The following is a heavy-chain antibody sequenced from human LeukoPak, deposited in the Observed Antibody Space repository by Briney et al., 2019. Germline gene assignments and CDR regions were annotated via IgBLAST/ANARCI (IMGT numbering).Heavy chain of an antibody. D-gene: IGHD4-17*01. CDR3: GAGDYYYFDY. CDR2: IYHGGST. CDR1: GGSISSSNW. V-gene: IGHV4-4*02. Sequence: SGTLSLTCAVSGGSISSSNWWSWVRQPPGKGLEWIGQIYHGGSTNYNPSLKSRVTISVDTSKNQFSLKLSSVTAADTVVYYCGAGDYYYFDYWGQGTLVTVSS. J-gene: IGHJ4*02.